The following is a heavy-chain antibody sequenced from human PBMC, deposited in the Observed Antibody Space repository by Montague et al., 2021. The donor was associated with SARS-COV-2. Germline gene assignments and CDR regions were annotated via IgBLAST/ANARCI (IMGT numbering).Heavy chain of an antibody. Sequence: SLRLSCAASGFTFSSYELNWVRQAPGKGLEWVSYISSSGSTIYYADSVKGRFTISRDNAKNSLYLLMNSLIAEDTAVYYCARDSGEFDYYGSGSYYRYFDYWGQGTLVTASS. D-gene: IGHD3-10*01. V-gene: IGHV3-48*03. J-gene: IGHJ4*02. CDR3: ARDSGEFDYYGSGSYYRYFDY. CDR1: GFTFSSYE. CDR2: ISSSGSTI.